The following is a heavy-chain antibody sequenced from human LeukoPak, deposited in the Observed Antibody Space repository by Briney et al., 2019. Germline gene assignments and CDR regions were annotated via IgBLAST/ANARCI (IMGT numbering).Heavy chain of an antibody. CDR3: ARDSGYDSRGFHY. CDR2: ISSSSSYI. V-gene: IGHV3-21*01. D-gene: IGHD5-12*01. J-gene: IGHJ4*02. CDR1: GFTFSSYS. Sequence: PGGSLRLSCAASGFTFSSYSMNWVRQAPGKGLEWVSFISSSSSYIYYADSVKGRFTISRDNAKNSLYLQMNSLRAEDTAVYYCARDSGYDSRGFHYWGQGTLVTVSS.